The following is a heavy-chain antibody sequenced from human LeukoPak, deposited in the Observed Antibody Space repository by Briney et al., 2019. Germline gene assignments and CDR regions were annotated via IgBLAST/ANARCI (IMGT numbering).Heavy chain of an antibody. Sequence: PSETLSLTCTVSGVSISSGDYYWSRIRQPPGKGLEWIGYIYYSGSTYYNPSLKSRVTISVDTSKNQFSLKLSSVTAADTAVYYCARDSINYYDSSGYNPSFDYWGQGTLVTVSS. D-gene: IGHD3-22*01. J-gene: IGHJ4*02. CDR2: IYYSGST. CDR3: ARDSINYYDSSGYNPSFDY. CDR1: GVSISSGDYY. V-gene: IGHV4-30-4*01.